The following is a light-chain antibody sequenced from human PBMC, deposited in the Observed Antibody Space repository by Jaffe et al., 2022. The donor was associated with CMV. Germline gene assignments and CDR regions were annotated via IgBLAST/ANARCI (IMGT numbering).Light chain of an antibody. CDR3: YSYALTSPSL. CDR2: EVS. CDR1: SSDVGTYNL. Sequence: QSALTQPASVSGSPGQSITISCTGTSSDVGTYNLVSWYQQHPGKAPKLIIYEVSQRPSGVSNRFSGSKSGNTASLTISGLQAEDEADYYCYSYALTSPSLFGGGTKLTVL. V-gene: IGLV2-23*02. J-gene: IGLJ2*01.